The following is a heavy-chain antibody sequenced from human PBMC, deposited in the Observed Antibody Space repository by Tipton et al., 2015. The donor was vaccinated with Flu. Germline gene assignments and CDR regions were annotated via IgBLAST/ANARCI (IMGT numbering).Heavy chain of an antibody. J-gene: IGHJ3*02. D-gene: IGHD2-8*01. CDR3: VRDVYGTDAFEI. V-gene: IGHV4-31*02. Sequence: LRLSCTVSGGSISSGGYYWSWIRQHPGKGLEWIGYMYYSVSTYYNPSLKSRVTISVDTSKNQFSLKLSSVTAADTAVYYCVRDVYGTDAFEIWGQGTKVTVSS. CDR1: GGSISSGGYY. CDR2: MYYSVST.